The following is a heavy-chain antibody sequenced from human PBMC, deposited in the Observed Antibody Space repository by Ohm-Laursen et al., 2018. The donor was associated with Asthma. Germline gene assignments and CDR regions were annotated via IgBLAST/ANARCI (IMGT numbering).Heavy chain of an antibody. D-gene: IGHD3-16*02. CDR2: ISSSGGST. CDR3: AKVVVMDV. Sequence: GSLRLSCTASGFNFGSYAMTWVRQAPGKGLEWVSGISSSGGSTHYPDNVKGRFTISRDNSKNTLYLQMNSLRAEDTAVYYCAKVVVMDVWGQGTTVTVSS. J-gene: IGHJ6*02. V-gene: IGHV3-23*01. CDR1: GFNFGSYA.